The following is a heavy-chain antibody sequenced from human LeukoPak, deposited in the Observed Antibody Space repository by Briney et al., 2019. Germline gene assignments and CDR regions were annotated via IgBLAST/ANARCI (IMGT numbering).Heavy chain of an antibody. V-gene: IGHV4-4*07. CDR1: GGSISSYY. CDR3: ARFRRELPYYYYYYMDV. J-gene: IGHJ6*03. Sequence: SETLPLTCTVSGGSISSYYWSWIRQPAGRGLEWIGRIYTSGSTNYNPSLKSRVTMSVDTSKNQFSLKLSSVTAADTAVYYCARFRRELPYYYYYYMDVWGKGTTVTVSS. CDR2: IYTSGST. D-gene: IGHD1-7*01.